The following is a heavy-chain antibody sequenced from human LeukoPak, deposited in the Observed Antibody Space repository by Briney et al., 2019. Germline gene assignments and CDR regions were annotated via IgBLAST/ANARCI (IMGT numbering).Heavy chain of an antibody. Sequence: GGSLRLSCAASGFTFSSYAMHWVRQAPGKGLEWVANIKQDGSEKYYVDSVKGRFTISRDNAKNSLYLQMNSLRAEDTAVYYCAREGYSSGWYYYYGMDVWGQGTTVTVSS. D-gene: IGHD6-19*01. CDR3: AREGYSSGWYYYYGMDV. CDR2: IKQDGSEK. V-gene: IGHV3-7*01. J-gene: IGHJ6*02. CDR1: GFTFSSYA.